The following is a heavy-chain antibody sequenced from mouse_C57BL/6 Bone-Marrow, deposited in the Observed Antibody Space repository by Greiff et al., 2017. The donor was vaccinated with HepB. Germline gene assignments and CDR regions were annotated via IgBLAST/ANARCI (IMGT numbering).Heavy chain of an antibody. Sequence: EVKVVESGGGLVQPKGSLKLSCAASGFTFNTYAMHWVRQAPGKGLEWVARIRSKSSNYATYYADSVKDRFTISRDDSQSMLYLQMNNLKTEDTAMYYCVRDRPSVYGSSYHYAMDYWGQGTSVTVSS. V-gene: IGHV10-3*01. CDR1: GFTFNTYA. D-gene: IGHD1-1*01. J-gene: IGHJ4*01. CDR2: IRSKSSNYAT. CDR3: VRDRPSVYGSSYHYAMDY.